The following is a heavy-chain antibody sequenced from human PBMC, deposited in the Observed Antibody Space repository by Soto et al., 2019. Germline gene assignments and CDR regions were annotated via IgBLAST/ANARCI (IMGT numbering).Heavy chain of an antibody. D-gene: IGHD1-26*01. CDR1: GFRFDDFA. CDR2: IDWNSGST. V-gene: IGHV3-9*01. J-gene: IGHJ6*02. CDR3: VKGRGSYFVYFGLDV. Sequence: EVQLVESGGGLLQSGRSRRLSCVDSGFRFDDFAMHWVRQAPGKGLEWVSSIDWNSGSTAYADSVKGRFTIFRDNARNSLDLQMNSLRIEDTASYYCVKGRGSYFVYFGLDVWGPGTTVTVSS.